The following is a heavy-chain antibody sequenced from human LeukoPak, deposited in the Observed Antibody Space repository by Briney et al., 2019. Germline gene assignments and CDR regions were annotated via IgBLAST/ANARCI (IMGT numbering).Heavy chain of an antibody. D-gene: IGHD3-10*01. J-gene: IGHJ4*02. CDR3: ARRSARGVITSPFDY. CDR2: IYPSDSDT. Sequence: GESLKISCKGSGYSFTSYWIGWVRQMPGKGLEWMGIIYPSDSDTRYSPSFQGQVTISADKSISTAYLQWSSLKASDTAMYYRARRSARGVITSPFDYWGQGTLVTVSS. CDR1: GYSFTSYW. V-gene: IGHV5-51*01.